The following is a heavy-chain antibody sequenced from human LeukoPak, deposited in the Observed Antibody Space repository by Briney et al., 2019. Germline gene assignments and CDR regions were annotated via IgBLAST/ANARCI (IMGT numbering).Heavy chain of an antibody. J-gene: IGHJ4*02. CDR2: IYYSGST. CDR3: PRDPRYGGNSGYYFDY. V-gene: IGHV4-39*07. CDR1: GGSISSSSYY. Sequence: SETLSLTCTVSGGSISSSSYYWGWIRQPPGKGLEWIGSIYYSGSTYYNPSLKSRVTISVDTSKTQFSLKLSSVTAADTAVYYCPRDPRYGGNSGYYFDYWGQGTLVTVSS. D-gene: IGHD4-23*01.